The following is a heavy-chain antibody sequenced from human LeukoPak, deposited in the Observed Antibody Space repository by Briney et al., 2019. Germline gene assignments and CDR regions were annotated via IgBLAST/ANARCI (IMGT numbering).Heavy chain of an antibody. D-gene: IGHD1-26*01. V-gene: IGHV1-18*01. CDR1: GYTFTSYG. CDR2: ISAYNGNT. Sequence: ASVKVSCKASGYTFTSYGISWVRPAPGQGLEWVGWISAYNGNTNYAQKLQGRVTMTTDTSTSTAYMELRSLRSDDTAVYYCARAAPSSYAKDYWGQGTLVTVSS. CDR3: ARAAPSSYAKDY. J-gene: IGHJ4*02.